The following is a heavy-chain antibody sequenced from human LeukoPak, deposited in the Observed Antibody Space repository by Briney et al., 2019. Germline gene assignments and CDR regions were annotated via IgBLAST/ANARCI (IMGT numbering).Heavy chain of an antibody. CDR3: ARVPQYQLLFRSWFDP. D-gene: IGHD2-2*01. V-gene: IGHV1-69*01. CDR1: GGTFSSYA. Sequence: SVKVSCKASGGTFSSYAISWVRQAPGQGLEWMGGIIPIFGTANYAQKFQGRVTITADESTSTAYMELSSLRSEDTAVYYCARVPQYQLLFRSWFDPWGQGTLVTVSS. J-gene: IGHJ5*02. CDR2: IIPIFGTA.